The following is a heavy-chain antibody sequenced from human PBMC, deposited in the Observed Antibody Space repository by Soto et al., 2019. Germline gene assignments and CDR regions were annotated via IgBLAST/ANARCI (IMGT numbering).Heavy chain of an antibody. J-gene: IGHJ6*02. Sequence: SETLSLTCAVSGGSISSGGYSWSWIRQPPGKGLEWIGYIYHSGSTYYNPSLKSRVTISVDRSKNQFSLKLSSVTATDTAVYYCARGGPTGMIAAAGNRDYYYYGMDVWGQGTTVTVSS. CDR2: IYHSGST. CDR3: ARGGPTGMIAAAGNRDYYYYGMDV. CDR1: GGSISSGGYS. D-gene: IGHD6-13*01. V-gene: IGHV4-30-2*01.